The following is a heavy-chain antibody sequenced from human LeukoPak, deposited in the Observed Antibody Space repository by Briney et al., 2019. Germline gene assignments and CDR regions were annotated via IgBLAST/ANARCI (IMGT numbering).Heavy chain of an antibody. Sequence: GSSVKVSYKASGGTFSSYAISWVRQAPGQGLEWMGRIIPILGIANYAQKFQGRVTITADKSTSTAYMELSSLRSEDTAVYYCARSWNDGWYFVLWGRGTLVTVSS. J-gene: IGHJ2*01. CDR1: GGTFSSYA. CDR2: IIPILGIA. CDR3: ARSWNDGWYFVL. D-gene: IGHD1-1*01. V-gene: IGHV1-69*04.